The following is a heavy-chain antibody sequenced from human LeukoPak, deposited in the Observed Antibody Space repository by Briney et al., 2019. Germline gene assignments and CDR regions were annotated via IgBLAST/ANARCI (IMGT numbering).Heavy chain of an antibody. Sequence: GGSLRLSCAASGFTFSNYGMHWVRQAPGKGLDWVAVIWYDGSYKYYADSVKGRFTISRDNSKNTLYLQMNSLRAEDTAFYYCAKVVQYTASTGTGLDYWGQGTLVTVSS. CDR1: GFTFSNYG. CDR3: AKVVQYTASTGTGLDY. V-gene: IGHV3-33*06. J-gene: IGHJ4*02. CDR2: IWYDGSYK. D-gene: IGHD6-13*01.